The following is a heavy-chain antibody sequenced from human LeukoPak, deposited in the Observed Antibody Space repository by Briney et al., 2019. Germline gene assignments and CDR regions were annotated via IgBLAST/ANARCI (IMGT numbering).Heavy chain of an antibody. D-gene: IGHD2-8*01. V-gene: IGHV1-69*04. CDR3: ATLGYCTNGVCL. CDR1: GGTFSSYA. Sequence: SVTVSCKASGGTFSSYAISWVRQAPGQGLEWMGRIIPILGIANYAQKFQGRVTITADKSTSTAYMELSSLRSEDTAVYYCATLGYCTNGVCLWGQGTLVTVSS. J-gene: IGHJ4*02. CDR2: IIPILGIA.